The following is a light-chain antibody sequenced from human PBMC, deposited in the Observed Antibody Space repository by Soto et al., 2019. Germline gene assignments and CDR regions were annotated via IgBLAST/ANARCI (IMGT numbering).Light chain of an antibody. J-gene: IGKJ4*01. Sequence: EIVLTQSPGTLSLSPGERATLSCRARQSVSSSYLAWYHQKPGQAPRLLIYGASSRATGIPDRFSGSGSRTDFTLTISRLEPEDFAVYYCQQYGSSPLTFGGGTKVEIK. CDR1: QSVSSSY. CDR3: QQYGSSPLT. CDR2: GAS. V-gene: IGKV3-20*01.